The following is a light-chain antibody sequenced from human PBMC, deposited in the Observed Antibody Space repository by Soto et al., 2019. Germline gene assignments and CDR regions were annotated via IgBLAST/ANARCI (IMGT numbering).Light chain of an antibody. CDR2: GAS. V-gene: IGKV1-17*03. CDR1: QGITTF. Sequence: DIQMTQSPSVVSASVGDTVTVTWRASQGITTFLAWFRQRPGRVPERLIYGASSLQSGVPSRFSGRGSGTEFTIPISTLQPEDFGIYYCLQPNSYPYTFGPGTKLEIK. J-gene: IGKJ2*01. CDR3: LQPNSYPYT.